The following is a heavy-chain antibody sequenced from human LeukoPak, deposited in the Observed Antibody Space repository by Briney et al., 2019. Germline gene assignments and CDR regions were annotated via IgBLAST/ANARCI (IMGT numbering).Heavy chain of an antibody. D-gene: IGHD3-10*01. CDR2: IRGSDGDT. Sequence: GGSLRLSCAASRFTFSSYAMYWVRQAPGKALEWVSAIRGSDGDTFYADSVKGRFTISSDSPKNMLFLQMNSLRAEDTAVYYCARRDGSGSYYFDYWGQGTLVPVSS. V-gene: IGHV3-23*01. J-gene: IGHJ4*02. CDR1: RFTFSSYA. CDR3: ARRDGSGSYYFDY.